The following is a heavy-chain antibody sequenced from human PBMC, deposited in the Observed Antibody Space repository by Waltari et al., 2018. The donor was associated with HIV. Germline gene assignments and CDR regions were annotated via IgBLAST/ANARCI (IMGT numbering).Heavy chain of an antibody. D-gene: IGHD3-22*01. CDR2: IYSGGST. CDR1: GFTVSSNY. J-gene: IGHJ4*02. V-gene: IGHV3-53*01. CDR3: ATGDDYDSRGYYSADY. Sequence: EVHLVESGGGLIQPGGSLRLSCAVSGFTVSSNYMSWVRHAPGKGLEWVSVIYSGGSTSYADSVKGRFTISRDISKNTLDLQMDSLRAEDTAVYYCATGDDYDSRGYYSADYWGQGTLVTVSA.